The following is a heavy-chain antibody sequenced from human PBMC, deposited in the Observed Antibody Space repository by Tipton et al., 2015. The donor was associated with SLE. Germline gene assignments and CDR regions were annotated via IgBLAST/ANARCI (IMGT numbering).Heavy chain of an antibody. CDR3: ARDLRRFGEYDY. J-gene: IGHJ4*02. CDR2: ISSSSSYI. Sequence: GSLRLSCAASGFTFSSYSMNWVRQAPGKGLEGVSSISSSSSYIYYADSVKGRFTISRDNAKNSLYLQMNSLRAEDTAVYYCARDLRRFGEYDYWGQGTLVTVSS. CDR1: GFTFSSYS. V-gene: IGHV3-21*01. D-gene: IGHD3-10*01.